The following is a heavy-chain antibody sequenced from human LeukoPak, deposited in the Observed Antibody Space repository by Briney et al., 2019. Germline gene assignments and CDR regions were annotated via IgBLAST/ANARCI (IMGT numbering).Heavy chain of an antibody. J-gene: IGHJ5*02. CDR1: GFTFDDNA. CDR2: IKSDGST. CDR3: ARAVTYFYGSVTYDWFDP. D-gene: IGHD3-10*01. V-gene: IGHV3-74*01. Sequence: GGTLSFSCAASGFTFDDNAMHWDRQAQGKGLVWVSRIKSDGSTIYADSVKGRFTISRDNAKNTLYLQMNSVRAEDTAIYYCARAVTYFYGSVTYDWFDPWGQGTLVTVSS.